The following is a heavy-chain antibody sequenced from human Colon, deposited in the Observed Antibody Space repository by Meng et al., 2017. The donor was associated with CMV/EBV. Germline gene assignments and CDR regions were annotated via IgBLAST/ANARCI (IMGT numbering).Heavy chain of an antibody. V-gene: IGHV3-74*01. D-gene: IGHD6-6*01. CDR2: INSDGSST. J-gene: IGHJ4*02. Sequence: LKISSAASGFTFSSYWMHWVRQAPGKGLVWVSRINSDGSSTSYADSVKGRFTISRDNAKNTLYLQMNSLRAEDTAVYYCAREGGGTIAPRDLDYWGQGTLVTVSS. CDR1: GFTFSSYW. CDR3: AREGGGTIAPRDLDY.